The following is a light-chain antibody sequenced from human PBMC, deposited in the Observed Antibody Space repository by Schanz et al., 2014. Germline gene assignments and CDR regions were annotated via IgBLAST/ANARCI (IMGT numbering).Light chain of an antibody. CDR3: QSYDSSLSGGV. J-gene: IGLJ3*02. Sequence: QSVLTQPPSASGTPGQRVTISCSGSSSNIGSNNVNWYQQLPGTAPKLLIYNNNQRPSGVPDRFSGSKSGTSASLAVSGLQSEDEADYYCQSYDSSLSGGVFGGGTKLTVL. V-gene: IGLV1-44*01. CDR1: SSNIGSNN. CDR2: NNN.